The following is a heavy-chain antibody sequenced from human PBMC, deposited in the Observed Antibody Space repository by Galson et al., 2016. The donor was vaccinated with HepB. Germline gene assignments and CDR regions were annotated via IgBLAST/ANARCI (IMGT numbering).Heavy chain of an antibody. CDR3: ARDSYCTRTICYPYDFDF. Sequence: SLRLSCAASGFTFSASGMHWVRQAPGKGPEWLAVISFDGSNQFYADSVKGRFTISRDNSNNTLHLQRHSLRVEDTALYYCARDSYCTRTICYPYDFDFWGQGTLVAVSS. CDR2: ISFDGSNQ. CDR1: GFTFSASG. V-gene: IGHV3-30*03. D-gene: IGHD2-2*01. J-gene: IGHJ4*02.